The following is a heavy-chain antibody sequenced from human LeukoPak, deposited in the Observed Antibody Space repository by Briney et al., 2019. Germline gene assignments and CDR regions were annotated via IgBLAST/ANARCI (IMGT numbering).Heavy chain of an antibody. V-gene: IGHV1-2*02. CDR3: ARDGETGIAAPGARFDV. CDR1: GYTFINYH. D-gene: IGHD6-13*01. CDR2: INPNSGGT. J-gene: IGHJ6*04. Sequence: ASVNVSCKASGYTFINYHMHWVRQAPGQGLEWMGWINPNSGGTNYAQKFQGRVTMARDTSISTAYMELTRLRSDDTAVYYCARDGETGIAAPGARFDVWAKGNTVTVSS.